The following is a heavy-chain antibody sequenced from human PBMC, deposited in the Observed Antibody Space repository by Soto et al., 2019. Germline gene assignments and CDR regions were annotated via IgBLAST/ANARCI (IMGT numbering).Heavy chain of an antibody. CDR1: GFTFSSYA. J-gene: IGHJ5*02. V-gene: IGHV3-23*01. Sequence: EVQLLESGGGWLQPGGSLRLSCAASGFTFSSYAMNWVRQAPGKGLEWVSGITGSGAGSYYSDSVKGRFTISRDNSKNTLYRQMNSLRAEDTAVYYCAKAYSNSWPNDWFDPWGQGTRVTVSS. D-gene: IGHD6-13*01. CDR3: AKAYSNSWPNDWFDP. CDR2: ITGSGAGS.